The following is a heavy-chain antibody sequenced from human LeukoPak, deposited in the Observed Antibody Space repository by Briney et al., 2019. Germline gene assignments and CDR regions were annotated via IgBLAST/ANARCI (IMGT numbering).Heavy chain of an antibody. CDR1: GFTFSSYW. Sequence: GGSLRLXCAASGFTFSSYWMRWVRLAPGKGLEWVANIKQDGSEKYYVDSVKGRFTISRDNAKNSLYLQMNSLRAEDTAVYYCARAGVAAKYNWFDPWGQGTLVTVSS. V-gene: IGHV3-7*01. CDR2: IKQDGSEK. CDR3: ARAGVAAKYNWFDP. D-gene: IGHD6-25*01. J-gene: IGHJ5*02.